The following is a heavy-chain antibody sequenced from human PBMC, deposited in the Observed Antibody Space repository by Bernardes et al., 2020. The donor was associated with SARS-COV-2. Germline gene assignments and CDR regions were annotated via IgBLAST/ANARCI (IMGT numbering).Heavy chain of an antibody. CDR1: GFTSNTYA. CDR2: INGNDDNT. J-gene: IGHJ4*02. D-gene: IGHD3-16*01. V-gene: IGHV3-23*01. CDR3: AKERGSSGGGLLYLDY. Sequence: GGSLRLSCAASGFTSNTYAMTWVRQAPGKGLEWLSVINGNDDNTYYADSVRGRFTVSRDNAKNTLSVEMHGLTDEDTAIYYCAKERGSSGGGLLYLDYWGQGTQVTVSS.